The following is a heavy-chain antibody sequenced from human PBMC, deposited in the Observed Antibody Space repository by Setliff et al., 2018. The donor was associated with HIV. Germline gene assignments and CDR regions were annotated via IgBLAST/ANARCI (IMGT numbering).Heavy chain of an antibody. CDR2: ISSGDSNI. CDR3: ARRKLEVWVNDYYSYYLDV. J-gene: IGHJ6*03. Sequence: GGSLRLSCAASGFTFSTYEMNWVRQAPGKGLEWVAYISSGDSNIYYADSVKGRFTIYRDKAKNLMFLQMNSLRAEDTAVYYCARRKLEVWVNDYYSYYLDVWGKGTTVTVSS. D-gene: IGHD1-1*01. CDR1: GFTFSTYE. V-gene: IGHV3-48*03.